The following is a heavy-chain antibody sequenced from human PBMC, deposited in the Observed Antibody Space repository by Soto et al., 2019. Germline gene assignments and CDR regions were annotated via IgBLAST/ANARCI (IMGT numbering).Heavy chain of an antibody. J-gene: IGHJ4*02. CDR2: ISFGGGDT. CDR3: ADYVQTGYDPDY. Sequence: GGSLRLSCAASGFTFSTYAMKWVRQAPGKGLEWVSAISFGGGDTYYADSVKGRFTISRDNSKNTVFLQMNSLRADDTAVYYCADYVQTGYDPDYWGQGTLVTVSS. CDR1: GFTFSTYA. D-gene: IGHD5-12*01. V-gene: IGHV3-23*01.